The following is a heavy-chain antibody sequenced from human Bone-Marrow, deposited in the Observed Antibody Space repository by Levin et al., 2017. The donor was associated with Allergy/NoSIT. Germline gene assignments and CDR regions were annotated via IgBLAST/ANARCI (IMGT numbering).Heavy chain of an antibody. D-gene: IGHD3-10*01. CDR3: SATFFGAGNYLNYNYYGLDV. Sequence: SVKVSCKSSGFTFTTSAVWWVRQARGQGLEWVGWIVVGSGYTSHAQKFHGRVTFGRDMSTGTASMDLSSLKSDDTAVYYCSATFFGAGNYLNYNYYGLDVWGQGTTVTVFS. J-gene: IGHJ6*02. CDR2: IVVGSGYT. CDR1: GFTFTTSA. V-gene: IGHV1-58*01.